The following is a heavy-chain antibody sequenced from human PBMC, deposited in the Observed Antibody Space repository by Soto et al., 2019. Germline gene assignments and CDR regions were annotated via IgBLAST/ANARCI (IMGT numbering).Heavy chain of an antibody. J-gene: IGHJ5*02. CDR3: ARDGKYCGGDCFLNWFDP. Sequence: GASVKVSFKASGGTFSSYAISWVRQAPGQGLEWMGGIIPIFGTANYAQKFQGRVTITADKSTSTAYMELSSLRSEDTAVYYCARDGKYCGGDCFLNWFDPWGQGTLVTVSS. V-gene: IGHV1-69*06. CDR1: GGTFSSYA. CDR2: IIPIFGTA. D-gene: IGHD2-21*02.